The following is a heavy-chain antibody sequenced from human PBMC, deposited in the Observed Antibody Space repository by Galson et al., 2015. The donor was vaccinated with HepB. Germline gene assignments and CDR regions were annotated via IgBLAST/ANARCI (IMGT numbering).Heavy chain of an antibody. CDR1: GFTFRNYA. Sequence: SLRLSCAASGFTFRNYAMSWVCQAPGRGLEWISGISGNGDSTFYADSVKGRFTVSRDNSNNMLYLQMNSRRAEDAGLYFCAKGYGLFDSWGQGILVTVSS. D-gene: IGHD5-18*01. CDR3: AKGYGLFDS. V-gene: IGHV3-23*01. CDR2: ISGNGDST. J-gene: IGHJ5*01.